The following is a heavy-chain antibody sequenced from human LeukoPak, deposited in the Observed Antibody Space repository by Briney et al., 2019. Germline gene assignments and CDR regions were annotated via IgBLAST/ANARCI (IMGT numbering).Heavy chain of an antibody. Sequence: ASVKVSCKASGYTFTGYYMHWVRQAPGQGLEWMGWINPNSGGTNYAQKFQGRVTMTRDTSISTAYMELSRLRSDDTAVYYCARDTFGGVIVISPYFDYWGQGTLVTVSS. V-gene: IGHV1-2*02. J-gene: IGHJ4*02. D-gene: IGHD3-16*02. CDR2: INPNSGGT. CDR1: GYTFTGYY. CDR3: ARDTFGGVIVISPYFDY.